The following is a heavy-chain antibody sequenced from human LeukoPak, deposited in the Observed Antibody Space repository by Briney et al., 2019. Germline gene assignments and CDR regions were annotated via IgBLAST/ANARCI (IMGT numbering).Heavy chain of an antibody. V-gene: IGHV4-59*01. CDR2: IYYSGST. D-gene: IGHD3-9*01. CDR3: ARIRYDILTGYYGFDY. CDR1: GGSISSYY. Sequence: SETLSLTCTVSGGSISSYYWSWIRQPPGKGLEWIGYIYYSGSTNYNPSLKSRATISVDTSKNQFSLKLTSVTAADTAVYYCARIRYDILTGYYGFDYWGQGTLVTVSS. J-gene: IGHJ4*02.